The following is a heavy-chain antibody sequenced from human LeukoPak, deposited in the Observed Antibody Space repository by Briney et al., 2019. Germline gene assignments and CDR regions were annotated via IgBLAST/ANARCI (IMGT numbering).Heavy chain of an antibody. CDR3: ATEWGSVTHYLRAFDI. D-gene: IGHD3-16*01. J-gene: IGHJ3*02. V-gene: IGHV3-15*01. CDR2: IRTELVGGTT. Sequence: GGSLTLSCVASGFTLSKAWMSWVRQPPGKGLEWLGRIRTELVGGTTDYAATVKGRFTFSRDDSKNTLYLQRDSLKTEDTAVYYCATEWGSVTHYLRAFDIWGQGTMVTVSS. CDR1: GFTLSKAW.